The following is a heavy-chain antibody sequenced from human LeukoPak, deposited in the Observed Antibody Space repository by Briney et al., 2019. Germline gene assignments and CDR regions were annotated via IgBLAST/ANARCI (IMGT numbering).Heavy chain of an antibody. J-gene: IGHJ6*04. CDR3: AKGGASSPYTYIDV. D-gene: IGHD6-6*01. CDR1: GFTFSSYG. CDR2: IWYDGSNK. Sequence: PAGGSLRLSCAASGFTFSSYGMHWVRQAPGKGLEWVAVIWYDGSNKYYADSVKGRFTISRDNSKNTLYLQMNSLRADDTAVYHCAKGGASSPYTYIDVWGKGTTVIVSS. V-gene: IGHV3-33*06.